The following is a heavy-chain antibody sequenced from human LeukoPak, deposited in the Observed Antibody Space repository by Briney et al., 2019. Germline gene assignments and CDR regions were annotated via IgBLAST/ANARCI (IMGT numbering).Heavy chain of an antibody. Sequence: XISWVRQAPGXGREXMGGSNLICGRGNYAQKFQGRVTITADESTSTAYMELSSLRSEDTAVYYCARGGGTMVRGVIKPTYYSYGMDVWGQGTTVTVSS. D-gene: IGHD3-10*01. CDR3: ARGGGTMVRGVIKPTYYSYGMDV. CDR1: X. V-gene: IGHV1-69*01. CDR2: SNLICGRG. J-gene: IGHJ6*02.